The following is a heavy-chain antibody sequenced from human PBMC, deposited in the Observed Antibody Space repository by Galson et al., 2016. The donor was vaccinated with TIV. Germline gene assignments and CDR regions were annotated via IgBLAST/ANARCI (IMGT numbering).Heavy chain of an antibody. Sequence: QSGAEVTKPGESLKISCKASGSTFTPYWIGWVRQMPGKGLEWMGIIYPGDSETKYSPSFEGQVTISADKSNNTAYLHWSSLKASDTAIYYCARRSTELGLDYWGQGVLVTVSS. CDR2: IYPGDSET. CDR3: ARRSTELGLDY. CDR1: GSTFTPYW. V-gene: IGHV5-51*03. D-gene: IGHD2/OR15-2a*01. J-gene: IGHJ4*02.